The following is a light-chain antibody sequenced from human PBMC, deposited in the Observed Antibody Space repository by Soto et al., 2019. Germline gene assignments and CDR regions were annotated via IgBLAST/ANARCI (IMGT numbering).Light chain of an antibody. CDR3: QQYGSSLPWT. CDR1: QSVSSSY. CDR2: GAS. Sequence: EIVLTQSPGTLSLSPGERATLSCRASQSVSSSYLAWYQQKPGQAPRLLSYGASSRATGIPDRFSGSGSGTDFTLTISRLEPEDFAVYYCQQYGSSLPWTFGRGTKVDIK. J-gene: IGKJ1*01. V-gene: IGKV3-20*01.